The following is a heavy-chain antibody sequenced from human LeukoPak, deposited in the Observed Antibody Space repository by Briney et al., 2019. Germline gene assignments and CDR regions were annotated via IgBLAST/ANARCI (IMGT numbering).Heavy chain of an antibody. CDR2: ITGDGNSA. CDR1: GFTFGNYW. Sequence: GGSLRLSCAASGFTFGNYWMHWVRQAPGKGLVWVSRITGDGNSANYADSVKARFTISRDNAKNTLYLQMSSLRAEDTAVYYCARDNNGYDSWGQGTLVTVSS. D-gene: IGHD2-8*01. V-gene: IGHV3-74*01. J-gene: IGHJ5*01. CDR3: ARDNNGYDS.